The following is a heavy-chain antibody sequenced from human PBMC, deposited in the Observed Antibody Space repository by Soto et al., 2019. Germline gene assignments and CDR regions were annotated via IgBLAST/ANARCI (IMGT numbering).Heavy chain of an antibody. CDR2: IYYSGST. V-gene: IGHV4-31*03. CDR1: GGSISSGGYY. CDR3: VGYYDSSGYTPRTFDI. J-gene: IGHJ3*02. D-gene: IGHD3-22*01. Sequence: SETLSLTCTVSGGSISSGGYYWSWIRQHPGKGLEWIGYIYYSGSTYYNPSLKSRVTISVDTSKNQFSLKLSSVTAADTAVYYCVGYYDSSGYTPRTFDIWGQGTMVTV.